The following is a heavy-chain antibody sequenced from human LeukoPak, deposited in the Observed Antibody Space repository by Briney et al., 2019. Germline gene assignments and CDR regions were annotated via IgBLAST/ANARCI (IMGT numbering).Heavy chain of an antibody. CDR2: ISGSGGST. Sequence: XPGKGLXWXXXISGSGGSTYYAESGKGRFTISRDNAKNSLXXQMNSLRSDDTACYYCAKEXXXXXXXXXXXRXXYWGQGTLVTVSS. J-gene: IGHJ4*02. V-gene: IGHV3-23*01. CDR3: AKEXXXXXXXXXXXRXXY.